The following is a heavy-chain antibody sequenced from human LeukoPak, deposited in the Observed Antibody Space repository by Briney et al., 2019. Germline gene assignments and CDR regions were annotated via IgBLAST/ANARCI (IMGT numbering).Heavy chain of an antibody. V-gene: IGHV3-7*01. Sequence: PGGSLRLSCAASEFVFNNYAMSWVRQAPGKGLEWVANIKPDGSKNYSVDSVKGRFTISRDNAENSLFLQMNSLRAEDTAVYYCARDWPASFDYWGQGTLVTVSS. J-gene: IGHJ4*02. CDR1: EFVFNNYA. CDR3: ARDWPASFDY. CDR2: IKPDGSKN.